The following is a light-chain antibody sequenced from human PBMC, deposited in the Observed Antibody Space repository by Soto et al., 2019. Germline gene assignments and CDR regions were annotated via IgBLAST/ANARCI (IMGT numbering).Light chain of an antibody. V-gene: IGKV3-15*01. Sequence: EIVMTQSPATLSVSPGERATLSCRASQSVYSNLAWYQQKPGQAPRFLIYGASTRATGIPARFSGSGSGTEFTLTISSLQSEDFAVYYCQQYDNWPLTFGGGTKADI. CDR1: QSVYSN. J-gene: IGKJ4*01. CDR3: QQYDNWPLT. CDR2: GAS.